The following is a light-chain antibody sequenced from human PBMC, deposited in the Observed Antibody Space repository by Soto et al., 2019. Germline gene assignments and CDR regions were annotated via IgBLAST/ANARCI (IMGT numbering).Light chain of an antibody. J-gene: IGLJ2*01. CDR1: SSNIGAGYD. CDR2: GNS. V-gene: IGLV1-40*01. CDR3: PDYDSSLSGSVV. Sequence: QSVLTQPPSVSGAPGQRVTISCTGSSSNIGAGYDVHWYQQLPGTAPKLLIYGNSNRPSGVPDRFSGSKSGTSASLAITGLLSEDEDDSYCPDYDSSLSGSVVFGGGTKLNVL.